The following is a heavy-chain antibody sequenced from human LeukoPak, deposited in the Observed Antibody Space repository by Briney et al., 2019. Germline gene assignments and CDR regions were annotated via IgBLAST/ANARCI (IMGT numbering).Heavy chain of an antibody. V-gene: IGHV1-18*01. CDR3: ARDRHYDFWSGQFMDWFDP. J-gene: IGHJ5*02. Sequence: GASVKVSCKASGYTFTSYGISWVRQAPGQGLEWMGWISAYNGNTNYAQKLQGRVTMTTDTSTSTAYMELRSLRSDDTAVYYCARDRHYDFWSGQFMDWFDPWGQGTLVTVSS. CDR2: ISAYNGNT. CDR1: GYTFTSYG. D-gene: IGHD3-3*01.